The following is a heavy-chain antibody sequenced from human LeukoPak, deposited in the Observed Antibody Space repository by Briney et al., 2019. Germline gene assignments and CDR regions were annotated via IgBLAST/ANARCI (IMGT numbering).Heavy chain of an antibody. CDR1: GFTFSAYA. CDR3: AGPTCLRGGYCSTNS. V-gene: IGHV3-23*05. D-gene: IGHD2-2*01. J-gene: IGHJ4*02. CDR2: IGSDNKP. Sequence: GGSLRLSCEASGFTFSAYAMTWVRQAPGKGLEWVSSIGSDNKPHYSESVKGRFAISRDNSKNILFLHLNSLRAEDTAVYYCAGPTCLRGGYCSTNSWGQGTLVTVSS.